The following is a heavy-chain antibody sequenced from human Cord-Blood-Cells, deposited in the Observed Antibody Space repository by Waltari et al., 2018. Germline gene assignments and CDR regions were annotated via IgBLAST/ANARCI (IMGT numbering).Heavy chain of an antibody. V-gene: IGHV4-34*01. J-gene: IGHJ3*02. D-gene: IGHD3-3*01. Sequence: QVQLQQWGAGLLKPSETLSLTCAVHGGSFSGYYWSWIRQPPGKGLEWIGEINHSGSTNYNPSLKSRVTISVDTSKNQFSLKLSSVTAADTAVYYCARAEKGDFWSGYYAFDIWGQGTMVTVSS. CDR2: INHSGST. CDR1: GGSFSGYY. CDR3: ARAEKGDFWSGYYAFDI.